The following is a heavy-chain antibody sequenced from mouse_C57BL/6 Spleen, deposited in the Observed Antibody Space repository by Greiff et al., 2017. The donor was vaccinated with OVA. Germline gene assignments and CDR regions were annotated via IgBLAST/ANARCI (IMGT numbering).Heavy chain of an antibody. Sequence: LQQPGAELVKPGASVKLSCKASGYTFTSYWLQWVKQRPGQGLEWIGEIDPSDSYTNYNQKFKGKAQLTVDTSSSTAYMQLSSLTSEDSAVYYCARSSSSPWGQGTLGTVSA. CDR3: ARSSSSP. CDR2: IDPSDSYT. CDR1: GYTFTSYW. V-gene: IGHV1-50*01. J-gene: IGHJ3*01.